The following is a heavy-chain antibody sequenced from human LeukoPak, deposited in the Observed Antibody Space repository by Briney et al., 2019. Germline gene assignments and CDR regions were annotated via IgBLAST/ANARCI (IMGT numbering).Heavy chain of an antibody. Sequence: SETLSLTCTVSGGSISSYYWSWIRQPAGKGLEWIGRIYTSGSTNYNPSLKSRVTMSVDTSKNQFSLKLSSVTAADTAVYYCARAVVSYYYGSGSYNYYYMDVWGKGTTVTVSS. CDR2: IYTSGST. CDR3: ARAVVSYYYGSGSYNYYYMDV. V-gene: IGHV4-4*07. CDR1: GGSISSYY. D-gene: IGHD3-10*01. J-gene: IGHJ6*03.